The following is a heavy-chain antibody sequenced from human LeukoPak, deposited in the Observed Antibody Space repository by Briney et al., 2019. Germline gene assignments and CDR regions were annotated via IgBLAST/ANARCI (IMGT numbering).Heavy chain of an antibody. CDR3: AKSRYRELAPFDY. Sequence: PGGSLRLSCAASGFTFSSYGMSWVRQAPGKGLEWVSAISGSGGSTYYADSVKGRFTISRDNSKNTLYLQMNSLRAEDTAVYYCAKSRYRELAPFDYWGQGTLVTVSS. CDR1: GFTFSSYG. D-gene: IGHD1-26*01. CDR2: ISGSGGST. J-gene: IGHJ4*02. V-gene: IGHV3-23*01.